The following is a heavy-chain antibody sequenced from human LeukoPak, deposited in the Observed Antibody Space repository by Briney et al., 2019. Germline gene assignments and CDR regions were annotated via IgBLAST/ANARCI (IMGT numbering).Heavy chain of an antibody. CDR3: AKGGYSNGRYYYYYMDV. D-gene: IGHD5-18*01. CDR2: FSFNGEST. CDR1: GFTVSSNS. J-gene: IGHJ6*03. Sequence: PGGSLRLSCTVSGFTVSSNSMSWVRQAPGKGLEWVSSFSFNGESTYYADSAKGRFTISRDNSKNTLYLQMNSLRAEDTAVYYCAKGGYSNGRYYYYYMDVWGEGTTVTVSS. V-gene: IGHV3-23*01.